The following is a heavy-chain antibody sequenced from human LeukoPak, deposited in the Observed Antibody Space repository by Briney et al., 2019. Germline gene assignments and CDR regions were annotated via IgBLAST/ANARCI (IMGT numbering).Heavy chain of an antibody. J-gene: IGHJ5*02. Sequence: GESLKISCKGSGYSFTNYWIGWVCQMPGKGLEWLGIINPADSETRYSPSFQGQVTMSADKSLSIVYLRWSSLKASDNAIYYCARVVGDNWFDPWGQGTLVTVSS. CDR2: INPADSET. CDR3: ARVVGDNWFDP. D-gene: IGHD3-10*01. V-gene: IGHV5-51*01. CDR1: GYSFTNYW.